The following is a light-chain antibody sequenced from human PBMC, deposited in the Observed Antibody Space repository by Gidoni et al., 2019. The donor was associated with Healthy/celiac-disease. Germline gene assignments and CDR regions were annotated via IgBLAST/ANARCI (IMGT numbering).Light chain of an antibody. Sequence: DIVMTQSPDSLAVSLGERATINCKSSQSVLYSSNNKNYLAWYQQKPGQPPKLIIYWASTRESGGPDRFSGSGSGTDCTLTISSLKAEEVAVYDCQQYYSTPHTFGQGTKLEIK. J-gene: IGKJ2*01. V-gene: IGKV4-1*01. CDR3: QQYYSTPHT. CDR2: WAS. CDR1: QSVLYSSNNKNY.